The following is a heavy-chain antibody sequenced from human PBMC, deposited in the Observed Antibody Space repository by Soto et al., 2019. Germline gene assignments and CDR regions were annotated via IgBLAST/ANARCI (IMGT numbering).Heavy chain of an antibody. Sequence: QVQLVQSGAEEKKPGTSVKVSCKASGYTFTNYAIHWERQAPGERLEWMGWINVGNGNTKYSQKFQGRVTFTRDTSASTADMELSSLRSEDTAVYYCARRGDGMDVWGQGTTVTVYS. CDR1: GYTFTNYA. V-gene: IGHV1-3*05. CDR2: INVGNGNT. D-gene: IGHD3-10*01. CDR3: ARRGDGMDV. J-gene: IGHJ6*02.